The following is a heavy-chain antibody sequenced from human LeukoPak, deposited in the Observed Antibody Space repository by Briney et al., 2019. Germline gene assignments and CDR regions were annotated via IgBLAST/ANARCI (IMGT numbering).Heavy chain of an antibody. CDR2: ISYDGSNK. CDR3: ARDYDYGGLFDY. D-gene: IGHD4-23*01. CDR1: GFTFSSYA. Sequence: GGSLRLSCAASGFTFSSYAMHWVRQAPGKGLEWVAVISYDGSNKYYADSVKGRFTISRDNAKNSLYLQMNSLRAEDTAVYYCARDYDYGGLFDYWGQGTLVTVSS. J-gene: IGHJ4*02. V-gene: IGHV3-30-3*01.